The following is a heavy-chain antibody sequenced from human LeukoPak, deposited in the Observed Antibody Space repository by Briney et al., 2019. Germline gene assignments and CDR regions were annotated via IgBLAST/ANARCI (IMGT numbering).Heavy chain of an antibody. Sequence: GGSLRLSCAASGFTFSSYEMNWVRQAPGKGLEWVSYISSSGSTIYYADSVKVRFTISRDNAKNSLYLQMNSLRAEDTAVYYCAAKHSSWYSGFDYWGQGTLVTVSS. V-gene: IGHV3-48*03. D-gene: IGHD6-13*01. CDR2: ISSSGSTI. J-gene: IGHJ4*02. CDR1: GFTFSSYE. CDR3: AAKHSSWYSGFDY.